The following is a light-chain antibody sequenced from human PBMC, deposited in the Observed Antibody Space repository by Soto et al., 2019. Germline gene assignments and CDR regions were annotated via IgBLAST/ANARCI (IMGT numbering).Light chain of an antibody. CDR2: KAS. Sequence: DIQMTQSPSTLSASVGDRVTITCRASQSISSWLAWYQQKPGKAPKLLIYKASSLESGGPSRFSGSGSGTKFTLTISSLQPDDFATYYCQHYNSYSCTFGQGTRWIS. V-gene: IGKV1-5*03. CDR3: QHYNSYSCT. CDR1: QSISSW. J-gene: IGKJ1*01.